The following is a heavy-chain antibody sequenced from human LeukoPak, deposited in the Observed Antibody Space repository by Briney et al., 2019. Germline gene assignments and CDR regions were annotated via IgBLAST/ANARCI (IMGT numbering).Heavy chain of an antibody. V-gene: IGHV1-69*04. CDR2: IIPILGIA. D-gene: IGHD3-10*01. Sequence: GASVKVSCKASGGTFSSYAISWVRQAPGQGLEWMGRIIPILGIANYAQKFQGRVTITADKSTSTAYMELSSLRSEDTAVYYCAYGSGSYYITGPVFADPWGQGTLVTVSS. J-gene: IGHJ5*02. CDR3: AYGSGSYYITGPVFADP. CDR1: GGTFSSYA.